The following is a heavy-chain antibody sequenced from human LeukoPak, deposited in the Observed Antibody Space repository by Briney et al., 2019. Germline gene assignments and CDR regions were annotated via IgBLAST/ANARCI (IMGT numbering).Heavy chain of an antibody. J-gene: IGHJ2*01. CDR2: IHYSGST. Sequence: PSETLSLTCTVSGGSISSYYWSWVRQSPGKGLEWIGQIHYSGSTTYNPSLKSRLTISVDTSRSQFSLKLSSVTAADTAVYYCARVPDDGDYGGWYFDLWGRGTLVTVSS. V-gene: IGHV4-59*01. CDR3: ARVPDDGDYGGWYFDL. CDR1: GGSISSYY. D-gene: IGHD4-17*01.